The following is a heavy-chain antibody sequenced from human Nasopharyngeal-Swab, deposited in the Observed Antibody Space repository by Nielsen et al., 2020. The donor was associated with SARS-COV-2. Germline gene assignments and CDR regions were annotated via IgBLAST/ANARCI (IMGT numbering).Heavy chain of an antibody. V-gene: IGHV3-30-3*01. CDR2: ISYDGSNK. Sequence: GESLKISCAASGFTFSSYAMHWVRQAPGKGLEWVAVISYDGSNKYYADSVKGRFTISRDNSKNTLYLQMNSLRAEDTAVYYCARWFGELEHDHYYYGMDVWGQGTTVTVSS. D-gene: IGHD3-10*01. J-gene: IGHJ6*02. CDR1: GFTFSSYA. CDR3: ARWFGELEHDHYYYGMDV.